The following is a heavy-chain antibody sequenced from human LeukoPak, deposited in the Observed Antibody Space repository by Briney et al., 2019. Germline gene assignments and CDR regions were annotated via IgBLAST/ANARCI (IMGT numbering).Heavy chain of an antibody. Sequence: PGGSLRLSCAASGFTVSSNYMSWVRQAPGKGLEWVSVIYSDGSTYYADSVKGRFTISRDNPKNTLYLQMNSLRAEDTAVYYCARRYNWNYVDYWGQGTLVTVSS. CDR3: ARRYNWNYVDY. CDR2: IYSDGST. D-gene: IGHD1-20*01. J-gene: IGHJ4*02. V-gene: IGHV3-66*04. CDR1: GFTVSSNY.